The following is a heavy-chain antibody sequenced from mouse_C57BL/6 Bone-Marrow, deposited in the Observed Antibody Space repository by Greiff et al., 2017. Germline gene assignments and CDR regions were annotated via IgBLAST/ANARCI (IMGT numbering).Heavy chain of an antibody. Sequence: EVKVVESGEGLVKPGGSLKLSCAASGFTFSSYAMSWVRQTPEKRLEWVAYISSGGDYIYYADTVKGRFTISRDNARNTLYLQMSSLKSEDTAMYYWTTKSLGRGWYFDVWGTGTTVTVSS. CDR2: ISSGGDYI. V-gene: IGHV5-9-1*02. CDR3: TTKSLGRGWYFDV. J-gene: IGHJ1*03. CDR1: GFTFSSYA. D-gene: IGHD6-2*01.